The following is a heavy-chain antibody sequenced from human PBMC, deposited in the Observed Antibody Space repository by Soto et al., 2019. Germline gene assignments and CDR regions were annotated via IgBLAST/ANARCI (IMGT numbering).Heavy chain of an antibody. CDR3: ARHHYDFWSGYYPHFLYYYYYYGMDV. D-gene: IGHD3-3*01. Sequence: VSVKVSCKASGYTFTSYGISWVRQAPGQGLEWMGWISAYNGNTNYAQKLQGRVTMTTDTSTSTAYMELRSLRSDDTAVYYCARHHYDFWSGYYPHFLYYYYYYGMDVWGQGTTVTVSS. V-gene: IGHV1-18*01. J-gene: IGHJ6*02. CDR2: ISAYNGNT. CDR1: GYTFTSYG.